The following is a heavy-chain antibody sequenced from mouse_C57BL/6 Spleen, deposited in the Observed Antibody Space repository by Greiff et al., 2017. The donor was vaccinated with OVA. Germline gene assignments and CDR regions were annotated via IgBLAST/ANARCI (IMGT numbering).Heavy chain of an antibody. CDR1: GYTFTDYE. CDR2: IDPETGGT. J-gene: IGHJ2*01. D-gene: IGHD3-3*01. V-gene: IGHV1-15*01. Sequence: QVHVKQSGAELVRPGASVTLSCKASGYTFTDYEMHWVKQTPVHGLEWIGAIDPETGGTAYNQKFKGKAILTADKSSSTAYMELRSLTSEDSAVYYCTREGNDQYYFDYWGQGTTLTVSS. CDR3: TREGNDQYYFDY.